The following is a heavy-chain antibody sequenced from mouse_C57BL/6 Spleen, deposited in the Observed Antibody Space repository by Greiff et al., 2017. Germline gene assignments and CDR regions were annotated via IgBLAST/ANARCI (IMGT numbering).Heavy chain of an antibody. CDR2: IDPSDSYT. CDR3: ASWGITTVVANGGGYFDV. J-gene: IGHJ1*03. Sequence: QVQLQQPGAELVMPGASVKLSCKASGYTFTSYWMHWVKQRPGQGLEWIGEIDPSDSYTNYNQKFKGKSTLTVDKSSSTAYMPLSSLTSVDSAVYYCASWGITTVVANGGGYFDVWGTGTTVTVSS. V-gene: IGHV1-69*01. CDR1: GYTFTSYW. D-gene: IGHD1-1*01.